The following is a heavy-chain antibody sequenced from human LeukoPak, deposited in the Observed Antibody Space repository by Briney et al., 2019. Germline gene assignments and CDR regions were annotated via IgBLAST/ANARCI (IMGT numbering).Heavy chain of an antibody. CDR3: ANSRGGINQFDY. D-gene: IGHD3-10*01. CDR2: VNSDGSTT. V-gene: IGHV3-74*03. CDR1: GFTFRTYW. Sequence: PGGSLRLSCGASGFTFRTYWMHWVRQPPGKGLVWVSRVNSDGSTTEYADSVKGRFTISRDNAKNTLYLQMNSLRAEDTAVYYCANSRGGINQFDYWGQGSLVTVSS. J-gene: IGHJ4*02.